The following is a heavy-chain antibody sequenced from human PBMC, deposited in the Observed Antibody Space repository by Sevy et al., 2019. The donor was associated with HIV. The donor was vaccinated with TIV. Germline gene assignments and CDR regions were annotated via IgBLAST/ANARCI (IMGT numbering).Heavy chain of an antibody. Sequence: ASVKVSCKASGYTFTSYGISWVRQAPGQGLEWMGWISAYNGNTNYAQKLQGRVTMTTDTSTSTAYMELRSLRSDDTAVYYCARLPSGQTYYYMDVWGKGTTVTVSS. V-gene: IGHV1-18*01. D-gene: IGHD5-12*01. CDR1: GYTFTSYG. J-gene: IGHJ6*03. CDR3: ARLPSGQTYYYMDV. CDR2: ISAYNGNT.